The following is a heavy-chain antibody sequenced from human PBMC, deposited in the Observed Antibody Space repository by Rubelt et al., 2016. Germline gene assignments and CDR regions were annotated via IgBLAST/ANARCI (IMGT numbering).Heavy chain of an antibody. CDR3: ARGENYNAFDI. V-gene: IGHV4-34*01. Sequence: QVQLQQWGAGLLKPSETLSLTCAVYGGSFSGYYWSWIRQPPGKGLEWIGEINHSGSTNYNPSLKGRVTISVDTSKTQFSLRLSSVTAADTAVYYCARGENYNAFDIWGQGTMVTVSS. CDR1: GGSFSGYY. CDR2: INHSGST. J-gene: IGHJ3*02. D-gene: IGHD1-7*01.